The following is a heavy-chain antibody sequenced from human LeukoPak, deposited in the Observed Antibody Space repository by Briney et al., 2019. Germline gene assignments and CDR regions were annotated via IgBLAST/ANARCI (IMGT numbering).Heavy chain of an antibody. V-gene: IGHV3-30*02. D-gene: IGHD3-22*01. J-gene: IGHJ4*02. CDR2: IRYDGSNK. CDR1: GFTFSSYG. Sequence: GGSLRLSCAASGFTFSSYGMHWVRQAPGKGLEWVAFIRYDGSNKYYADSVKGRFTISRDNSKNTLYLQMNSLRAEDTAVYYCAKGAYRPYYYDSSGYYYYFDYWGQGTLVTVSS. CDR3: AKGAYRPYYYDSSGYYYYFDY.